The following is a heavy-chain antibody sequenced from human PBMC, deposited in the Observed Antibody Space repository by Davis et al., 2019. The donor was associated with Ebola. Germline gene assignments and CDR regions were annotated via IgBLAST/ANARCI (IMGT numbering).Heavy chain of an antibody. CDR2: MKHDGTEK. J-gene: IGHJ4*02. D-gene: IGHD6-13*01. Sequence: GGSLRLSCAASGFTFSDYWMTWVRQAPGKGLEWVANMKHDGTEKYYVDSVKGRFTISRDNTKNSVYLQMNSLRAEDTAVYYCARARQLVGYYFDYWGQGTLVTVSS. CDR3: ARARQLVGYYFDY. V-gene: IGHV3-7*01. CDR1: GFTFSDYW.